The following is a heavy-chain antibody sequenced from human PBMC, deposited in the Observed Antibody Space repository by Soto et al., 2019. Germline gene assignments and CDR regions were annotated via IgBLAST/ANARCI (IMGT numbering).Heavy chain of an antibody. V-gene: IGHV1-46*01. CDR2: VNPSGGST. J-gene: IGHJ4*02. CDR3: ARDGVPFYFDS. D-gene: IGHD3-10*01. Sequence: QVQLVQSGAEVKKPGASVKVSCKASGYSFTSYFMHWVRQAPGQGLEWMGIVNPSGGSTTYAQKFQGRVTMTRDTSTSTVYIELITLRSEDTAVYYCARDGVPFYFDSWGQGTLVTVSS. CDR1: GYSFTSYF.